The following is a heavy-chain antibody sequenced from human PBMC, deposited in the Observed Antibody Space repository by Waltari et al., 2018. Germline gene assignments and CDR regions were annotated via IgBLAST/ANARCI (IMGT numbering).Heavy chain of an antibody. CDR2: IQYDGSIK. D-gene: IGHD3-3*02. J-gene: IGHJ6*02. Sequence: QVQVVESGGGWVQPGGSLRLSCEASGFTLGHSGMHWVRQAPGKGLEWVAVIQYDGSIKNYADSVKGRFTISRENSKHTLYLEMNSLRAEDTAVYYCAREFSRICFHALDGWGQGTAVTVSS. CDR1: GFTLGHSG. CDR3: AREFSRICFHALDG. V-gene: IGHV3-33*05.